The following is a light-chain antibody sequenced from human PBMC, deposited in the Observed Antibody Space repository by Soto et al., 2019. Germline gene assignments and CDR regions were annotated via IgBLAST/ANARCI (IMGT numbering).Light chain of an antibody. J-gene: IGKJ5*01. Sequence: EIVLTQSPATLSLSPGERATLSCRASQSVSSSYLAWYQQKPGQAPRLLIYGASSRATGIPDRFSGSGSGTDFTLTISRLEFFFYSVDDCRHHDTSPTPFCQGTGPE. CDR2: GAS. CDR1: QSVSSSY. CDR3: RHHDTSPTP. V-gene: IGKV3-20*01.